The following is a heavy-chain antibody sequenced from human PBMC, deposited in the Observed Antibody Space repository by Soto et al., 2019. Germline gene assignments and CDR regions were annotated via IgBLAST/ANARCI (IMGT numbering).Heavy chain of an antibody. V-gene: IGHV3-23*01. CDR3: ATKGSAGWYFDY. D-gene: IGHD6-19*01. CDR1: GFTFSTSA. J-gene: IGHJ4*02. CDR2: ISGSGGTT. Sequence: EVPLLESGGGLVQPGGSLRLSCAASGFTFSTSAMNWVRQAPGKGLEWVSAISGSGGTTYYADSVKGRFTISRDNSRTALYLQTNSLRAEDTAVSSCATKGSAGWYFDYWGQGTLVTVSS.